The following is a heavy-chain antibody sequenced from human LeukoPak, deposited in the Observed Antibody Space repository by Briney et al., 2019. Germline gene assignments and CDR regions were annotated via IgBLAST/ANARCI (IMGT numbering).Heavy chain of an antibody. V-gene: IGHV4-34*01. D-gene: IGHD6-13*01. CDR3: ATGGSLAAAGDY. CDR2: INHSGST. CDR1: GGSFSGYY. Sequence: SETLSLTCAVYGGSFSGYYWSWIRQPPGKGLEWIGEINHSGSTNYNPSLKSRVTISVDTSKNQFSLKLSSVTAADTAVYYCATGGSLAAAGDYWGQGTLVTVSS. J-gene: IGHJ4*02.